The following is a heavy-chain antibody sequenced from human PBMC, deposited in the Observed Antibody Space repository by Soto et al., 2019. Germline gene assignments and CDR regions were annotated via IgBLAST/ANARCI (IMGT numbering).Heavy chain of an antibody. D-gene: IGHD6-19*01. CDR3: AKDRVALAGMGFFDS. V-gene: IGHV3-23*01. CDR1: GFSLSNFA. CDR2: ISANGGRA. Sequence: EVQLLESGGGLVPPGGSLRLSCAASGFSLSNFALSWVRQAPGKGLEWVSVISANGGRATYADSVKGRFTISRDNSTHELYLEMSSLRADDTAPSSCAKDRVALAGMGFFDSWGQGPLVIVSS. J-gene: IGHJ4*02.